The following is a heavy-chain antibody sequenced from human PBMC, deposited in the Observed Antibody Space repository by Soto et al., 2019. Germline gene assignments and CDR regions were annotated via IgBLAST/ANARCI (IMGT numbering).Heavy chain of an antibody. CDR2: ISYDGTEK. Sequence: QVQLVESGGGVAQPGRSLRLSCAASGFSFRRYGMHWVRQAPGKGLEWVAHISYDGTEKYKADSVKGRFTISRDNSKNTLYLEMSSLRPEDTAVYFCAKDRSYDYDAFDFWGQGTLVTISS. CDR3: AKDRSYDYDAFDF. J-gene: IGHJ3*01. D-gene: IGHD5-12*01. V-gene: IGHV3-30*18. CDR1: GFSFRRYG.